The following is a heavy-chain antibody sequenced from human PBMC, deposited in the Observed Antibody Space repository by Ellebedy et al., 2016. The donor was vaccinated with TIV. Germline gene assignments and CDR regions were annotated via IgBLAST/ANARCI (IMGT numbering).Heavy chain of an antibody. V-gene: IGHV3-23*01. D-gene: IGHD2-15*01. Sequence: GESLKISCAASGLTFNIYVMNWVRQAPGKGLEWVSTISGSGGRTHYADSVKGRLTISRDNSKNTLYLQVNSLSAEDTAVYYCVADRYCSGGNCYWVDYWGQGTLVTVSS. CDR1: GLTFNIYV. CDR2: ISGSGGRT. J-gene: IGHJ4*02. CDR3: VADRYCSGGNCYWVDY.